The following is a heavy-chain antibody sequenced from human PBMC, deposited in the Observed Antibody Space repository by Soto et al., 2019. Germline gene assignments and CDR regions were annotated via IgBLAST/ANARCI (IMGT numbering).Heavy chain of an antibody. V-gene: IGHV2-5*02. J-gene: IGHJ4*02. Sequence: QITLKESGPTLVKPTQTLTLTCTFSGFSLSTHGVGVGWIRQPPGKALEWLALIYWDDDKRYSPSLKSRLTTXKXTXXTPLVLTMTNMAPVDTATYYCAHTRLGYSSGWKDYWGQGPLVTVSS. CDR2: IYWDDDK. CDR3: AHTRLGYSSGWKDY. CDR1: GFSLSTHGVG. D-gene: IGHD6-19*01.